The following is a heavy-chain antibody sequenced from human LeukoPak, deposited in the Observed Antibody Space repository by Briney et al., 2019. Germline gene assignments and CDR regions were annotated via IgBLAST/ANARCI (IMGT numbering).Heavy chain of an antibody. V-gene: IGHV4-4*09. J-gene: IGHJ5*02. Sequence: PSETLSLTCTVSGGSISSYYWSWIRQPPGKGLEWIGYIYTSGSTNYNPSLKSRVTISVDTSKNQFSLKLSSVTAADTAVYYCARLDCSSTSCYTEGSWFDPCGQGTLVTVSS. CDR1: GGSISSYY. D-gene: IGHD2-2*02. CDR3: ARLDCSSTSCYTEGSWFDP. CDR2: IYTSGST.